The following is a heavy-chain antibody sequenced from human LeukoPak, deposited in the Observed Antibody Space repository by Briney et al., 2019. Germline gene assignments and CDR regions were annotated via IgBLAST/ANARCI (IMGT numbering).Heavy chain of an antibody. CDR2: MIGSGYRR. V-gene: IGHV3-23*01. J-gene: IGHJ4*02. CDR3: AKYYYDSSGYYDAAPLDS. Sequence: GGSLRLSCAASGFTFSTYAMSWVRQAPGKGLEWVGGMIGSGYRRHYGDSVEGRFTISRDNSKNTLYLLMISLRAEDTAVYSCAKYYYDSSGYYDAAPLDSWGQGTLVTVFS. CDR1: GFTFSTYA. D-gene: IGHD3-22*01.